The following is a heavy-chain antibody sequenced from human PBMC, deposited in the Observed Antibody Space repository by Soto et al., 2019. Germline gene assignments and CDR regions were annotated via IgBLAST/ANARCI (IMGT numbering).Heavy chain of an antibody. CDR2: IYPGDHET. J-gene: IGHJ4*02. D-gene: IGHD6-13*01. V-gene: IGHV5-51*01. Sequence: PGESLTISCQGSVYSFTNFWIGWLRQLPGKGLEWMGIIYPGDHETRYSPSFHGKVTISADRSINTAYLQWNSLGASDTAFYFCARSPRSSPYFDYWGQGALVTVSS. CDR1: VYSFTNFW. CDR3: ARSPRSSPYFDY.